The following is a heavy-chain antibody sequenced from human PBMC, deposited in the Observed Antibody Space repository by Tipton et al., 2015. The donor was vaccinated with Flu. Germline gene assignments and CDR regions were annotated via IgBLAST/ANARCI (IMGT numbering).Heavy chain of an antibody. CDR1: GYTFTGYY. CDR3: ARDRGGDWADAFDI. Sequence: QLVQSGAEVKKPGASVKVSCRASGYTFTGYYMHWVRQAPGQGLEWMGWINPNSGGTNYAQKFQGRVTMTRDTSISTAYMALSRLRSDDTAVYYWARDRGGDWADAFDIWGLGTMVTVSS. CDR2: INPNSGGT. V-gene: IGHV1-2*02. J-gene: IGHJ3*02. D-gene: IGHD2-21*02.